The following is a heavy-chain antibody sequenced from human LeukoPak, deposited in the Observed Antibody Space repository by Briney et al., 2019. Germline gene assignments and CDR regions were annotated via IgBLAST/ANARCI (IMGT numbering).Heavy chain of an antibody. CDR1: GYTFSNYY. V-gene: IGHV1-46*01. J-gene: IGHJ4*02. D-gene: IGHD3-22*01. CDR3: ARGLRQYDSSGYNDY. Sequence: ASVKVSCKASGYTFSNYYMHWVRQAPGQGLEWMGILNPSGGSTNYAQKFQGRVTMTRDTSTSTVYMEVSSLRSEDTAVYYCARGLRQYDSSGYNDYWGQGTLVTVSS. CDR2: LNPSGGST.